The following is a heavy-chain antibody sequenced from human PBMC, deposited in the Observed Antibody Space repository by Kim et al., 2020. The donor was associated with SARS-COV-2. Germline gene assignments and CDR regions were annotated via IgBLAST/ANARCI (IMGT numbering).Heavy chain of an antibody. J-gene: IGHJ4*02. V-gene: IGHV3-30*18. D-gene: IGHD2-15*01. CDR1: GFTFSTHG. CDR2: ISYDGTTK. CDR3: AKILGTGGSCYDY. Sequence: GGSLRLSCAASGFTFSTHGMHWVRQAPGKGLEWVAVISYDGTTKYYTDPVKGRFTISRDNSKNTLYLEMNSLRAEDTAVYYCAKILGTGGSCYDYWGQGTLVTVSS.